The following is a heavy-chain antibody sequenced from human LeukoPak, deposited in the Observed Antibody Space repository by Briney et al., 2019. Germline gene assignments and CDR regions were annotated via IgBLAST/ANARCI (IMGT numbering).Heavy chain of an antibody. Sequence: SETLSLTCTVSGGSISSYYWSWIRQPPGKGLEWIGYIYYSGSTNYNPSLKSRVTILVDTSKNQFSLKLSSVTAADTAVYYCARDRYSSSWYSSWGQGTLVTVSS. D-gene: IGHD6-13*01. V-gene: IGHV4-59*01. CDR3: ARDRYSSSWYSS. CDR1: GGSISSYY. J-gene: IGHJ5*02. CDR2: IYYSGST.